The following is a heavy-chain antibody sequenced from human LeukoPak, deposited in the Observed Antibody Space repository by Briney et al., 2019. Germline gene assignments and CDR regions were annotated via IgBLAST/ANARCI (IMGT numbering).Heavy chain of an antibody. CDR3: ARGRYCTGTSCYGLFDF. V-gene: IGHV1-8*01. CDR1: GYTFTSYD. D-gene: IGHD2-15*01. Sequence: ASVKVSCKASGYTFTSYDINWVRQAPGQGLEWMGWMNPNSENTGYAQKFQGRVTMTRNTSINTAYMEVSSLRPDDTAIYYCARGRYCTGTSCYGLFDFWGQGTLVTVSS. J-gene: IGHJ4*02. CDR2: MNPNSENT.